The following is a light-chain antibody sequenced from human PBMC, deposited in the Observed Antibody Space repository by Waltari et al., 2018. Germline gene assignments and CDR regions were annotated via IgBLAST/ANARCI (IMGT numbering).Light chain of an antibody. CDR1: SPNIGSNL. Sequence: SVLTQPPSASATPGQRVTISLSGSSPNIGSNLVYWYQHIPGPAPKLLIYRNNQRPSGVPDRFSGSKSGTSASLAISGLRSEDEADYYCAAWDDSLSGVLFGGGTKLTV. V-gene: IGLV1-47*01. CDR3: AAWDDSLSGVL. CDR2: RNN. J-gene: IGLJ2*01.